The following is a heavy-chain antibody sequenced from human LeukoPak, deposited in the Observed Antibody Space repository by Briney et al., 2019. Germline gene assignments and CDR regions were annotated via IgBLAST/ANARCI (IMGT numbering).Heavy chain of an antibody. J-gene: IGHJ4*02. CDR2: ISWNSGSI. Sequence: GGSLRLSCVASGFTFEDYAMHWVRQTPGKGLEWVAGISWNSGSINYADSAKGRFTISRDNAKNSLYLQMNSLRRDDMALYYCAKGVGDSSGPGGLWGQGTLVTVSS. V-gene: IGHV3-9*03. D-gene: IGHD3-22*01. CDR1: GFTFEDYA. CDR3: AKGVGDSSGPGGL.